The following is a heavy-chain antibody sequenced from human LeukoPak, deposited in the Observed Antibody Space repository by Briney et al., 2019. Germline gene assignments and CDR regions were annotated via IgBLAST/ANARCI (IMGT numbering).Heavy chain of an antibody. V-gene: IGHV3-23*01. CDR1: GFPFRSYA. Sequence: PGGSLRLSCVASGFPFRSYAMTWVRQTPGKGLESVSVITDDECTYYADSVKGRFTISRDNSQNTVFLQMNSLRVEDTAVYYCAKVDYWSPENYFDSWGQGTLVTVSS. CDR2: ITDDECT. J-gene: IGHJ4*02. CDR3: AKVDYWSPENYFDS. D-gene: IGHD1-1*01.